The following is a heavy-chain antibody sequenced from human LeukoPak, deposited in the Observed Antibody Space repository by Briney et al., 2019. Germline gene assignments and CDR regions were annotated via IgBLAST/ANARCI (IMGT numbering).Heavy chain of an antibody. D-gene: IGHD1-1*01. CDR1: GDSFSSNSVA. CDR3: ARGYNFGFDY. Sequence: SQTLSLTCAISGDSFSSNSVAWDWLRQSPSRGLEWLGRTYYRSKWLNEYAASVKSRITVNPDTSNNQFSLQLNSVTPEDTALYFCARGYNFGFDYWGQGTLVTVSS. V-gene: IGHV6-1*01. CDR2: TYYRSKWLN. J-gene: IGHJ4*02.